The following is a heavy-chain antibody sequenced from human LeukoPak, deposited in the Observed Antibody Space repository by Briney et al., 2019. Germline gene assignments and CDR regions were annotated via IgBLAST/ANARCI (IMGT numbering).Heavy chain of an antibody. Sequence: SETLSLTCTVSGGSISSSSYYWGWIRQPPGKGLEWIGNIYYSGSTYYNPSLKSRVTISVDTSKNQFSLKLSSVTAADTAVYYCARVCSGGNCCRTFDIWGQGTMVTVSS. CDR2: IYYSGST. CDR1: GGSISSSSYY. D-gene: IGHD2-15*01. CDR3: ARVCSGGNCCRTFDI. V-gene: IGHV4-39*07. J-gene: IGHJ3*02.